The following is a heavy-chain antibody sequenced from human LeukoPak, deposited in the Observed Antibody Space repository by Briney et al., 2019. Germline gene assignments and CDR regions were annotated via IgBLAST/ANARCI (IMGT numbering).Heavy chain of an antibody. D-gene: IGHD3-16*01. CDR2: IHQDGSLQ. Sequence: GGSLRLSCAASGFTFSSYGMSWVRQAPGRGLEWVANIHQDGSLQFYVDSVKGRFTVSRANARNLLYLQMNGMRAQDPAVYYCARAGRSYVEAAYWGLGTLVTASS. CDR3: ARAGRSYVEAAY. V-gene: IGHV3-7*01. CDR1: GFTFSSYG. J-gene: IGHJ4*02.